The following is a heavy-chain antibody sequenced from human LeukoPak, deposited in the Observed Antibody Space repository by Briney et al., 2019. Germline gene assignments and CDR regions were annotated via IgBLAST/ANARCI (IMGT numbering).Heavy chain of an antibody. Sequence: KPSETLSLTCTVSGGSISSGGYYWSWIRQHPGKGLEWIGYIYYSGSTYYNPSLKSRVTISVDTSKNQFSLKLSSVTAADTAVYYCARDAAGDYGEHDAFDIWGQGTMVTVSS. V-gene: IGHV4-31*03. CDR3: ARDAAGDYGEHDAFDI. CDR1: GGSISSGGYY. D-gene: IGHD4-17*01. J-gene: IGHJ3*02. CDR2: IYYSGST.